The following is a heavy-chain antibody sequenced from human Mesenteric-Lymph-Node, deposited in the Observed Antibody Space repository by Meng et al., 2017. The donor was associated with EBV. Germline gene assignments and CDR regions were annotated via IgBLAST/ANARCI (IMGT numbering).Heavy chain of an antibody. V-gene: IGHV1-18*01. CDR2: STYDRNA. Sequence: QVQLAQYGMVLQEPADSVRFSCKPSGYSFNTYGITWVREAPGQGLEWLGCSTYDRNAHYEQKFQVRVTMTTDPYTDTAYLELWSLKSDDTAVYYCARARTSSYYDSGGDYYMDYWGQGTLVTVSS. CDR1: GYSFNTYG. CDR3: ARARTSSYYDSGGDYYMDY. J-gene: IGHJ4*02. D-gene: IGHD3-22*01.